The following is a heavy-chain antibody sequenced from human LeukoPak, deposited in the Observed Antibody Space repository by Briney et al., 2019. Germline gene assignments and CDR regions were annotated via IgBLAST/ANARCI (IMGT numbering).Heavy chain of an antibody. CDR1: GGSISSSSYY. V-gene: IGHV4-39*01. CDR3: ARHGSGSYYESPNFDY. D-gene: IGHD1-26*01. Sequence: SETLSLTCTVSGGSISSSSYYWGWIRQPPGKGLEWIGSIYYSGSTYYNPSLKSRVTISVDTSKNQFSLKLSSVTAADTAVYYCARHGSGSYYESPNFDYWGQRTLVTVSS. J-gene: IGHJ4*02. CDR2: IYYSGST.